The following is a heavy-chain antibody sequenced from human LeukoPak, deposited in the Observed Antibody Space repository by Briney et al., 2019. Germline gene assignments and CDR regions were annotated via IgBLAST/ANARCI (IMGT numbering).Heavy chain of an antibody. CDR1: GYTFTSDY. V-gene: IGHV1-46*01. CDR2: VHSSGGVI. Sequence: ASVKVSCKASGYTFTSDYMNWLRQAPGQGLEWMGIVHSSGGVIKDAQEFQDRLTVTRDTSTSTIYMELSSLRSEDTAVYYFAGSSHQRNWLDPWGQGTLVIVSS. J-gene: IGHJ5*02. CDR3: AGSSHQRNWLDP. D-gene: IGHD1-26*01.